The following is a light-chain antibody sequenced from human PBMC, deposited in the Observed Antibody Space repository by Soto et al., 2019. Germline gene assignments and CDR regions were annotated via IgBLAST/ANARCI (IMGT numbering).Light chain of an antibody. V-gene: IGKV1-12*01. J-gene: IGKJ5*01. CDR1: QGISRW. Sequence: IRMTLSPSSXSGIKKDRVSIPWGASQGISRWLAWYHKKTGKAXKXXXYAASSLKSGVPSRFSGSGSGNDFNLTIRFVQPEDFVPYYCQRDNSFLITVGDGTRLEN. CDR2: AAS. CDR3: QRDNSFLIT.